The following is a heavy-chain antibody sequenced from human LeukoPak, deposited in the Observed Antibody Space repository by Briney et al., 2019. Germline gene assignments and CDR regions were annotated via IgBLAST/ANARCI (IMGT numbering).Heavy chain of an antibody. V-gene: IGHV5-51*01. J-gene: IGHJ4*02. D-gene: IGHD5-18*01. CDR3: ARASGYNYPYFDY. Sequence: GESLRISCQGSGYSFTDQWIGWVRQMSGKGLEFMGIIYPSDSDTRYSPSFQGQVTISADKSISTAYLQWSSLEASDSAIYYCARASGYNYPYFDYWGQGTLVTVSS. CDR2: IYPSDSDT. CDR1: GYSFTDQW.